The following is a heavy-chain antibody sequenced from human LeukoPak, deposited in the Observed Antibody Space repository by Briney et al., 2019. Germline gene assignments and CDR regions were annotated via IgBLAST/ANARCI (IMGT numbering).Heavy chain of an antibody. CDR3: ARHIEGWSAPVADF. Sequence: SSETLSLTCTVSGGSISSYYWSWIRQPPGKGLEWIGYIYYSGSTNYNPSLKSRVTISVDTSKNQFSLKLDSVTAADTALYFCARHIEGWSAPVADFWGQGTLVTVSS. CDR1: GGSISSYY. CDR2: IYYSGST. J-gene: IGHJ4*02. V-gene: IGHV4-59*08. D-gene: IGHD1-26*01.